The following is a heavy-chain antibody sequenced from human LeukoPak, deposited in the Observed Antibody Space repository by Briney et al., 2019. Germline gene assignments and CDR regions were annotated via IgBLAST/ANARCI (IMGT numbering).Heavy chain of an antibody. J-gene: IGHJ4*02. V-gene: IGHV1-69*04. D-gene: IGHD2-21*01. CDR1: GYTFTTYA. Sequence: ASVKVSCKASGYTFTTYAMHWVRQAPGQGLEWMGRIIPILGIANYAQKFQGRVTITADKSTSTAYMGLSSLRSEDTAVYYCARDHGGGGLRGFDYWGQGTLVTVSS. CDR2: IIPILGIA. CDR3: ARDHGGGGLRGFDY.